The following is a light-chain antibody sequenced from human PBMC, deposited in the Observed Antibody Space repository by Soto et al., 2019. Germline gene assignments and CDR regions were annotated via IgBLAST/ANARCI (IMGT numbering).Light chain of an antibody. CDR1: QSISSW. CDR3: QQYNSL. Sequence: DIQMTQSPSTLSGAVGDRGTITCRASQSISSWLAWYQQKPGKAPKLLIYDASSLESGVPSRFSGSGSGTEFTLTISSLQPDDFATYYCQQYNSLFGGGTKVDI. J-gene: IGKJ4*01. CDR2: DAS. V-gene: IGKV1-5*01.